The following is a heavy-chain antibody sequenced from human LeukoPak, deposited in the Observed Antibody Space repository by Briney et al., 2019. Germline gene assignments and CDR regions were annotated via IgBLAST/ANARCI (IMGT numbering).Heavy chain of an antibody. V-gene: IGHV3-23*01. CDR2: INGRGDNT. CDR1: GFTFDDCA. D-gene: IGHD2/OR15-2a*01. J-gene: IGHJ5*02. Sequence: GGSLRLSCAASGFTFDDCAMYWVRQAPGKGLEWVSAINGRGDNTYYADSVKGRFTISRDNSKSTLFLQMNSLRAEDTAIYYCAKDRVSPGFNLFDPWGQGTLVTVSS. CDR3: AKDRVSPGFNLFDP.